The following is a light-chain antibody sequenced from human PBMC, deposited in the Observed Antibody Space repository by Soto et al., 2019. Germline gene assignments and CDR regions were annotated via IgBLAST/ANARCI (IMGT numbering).Light chain of an antibody. J-gene: IGLJ1*01. Sequence: QSVLTQPASVSGSPGQSITISCTGTSSDVGGYNYVSWYQQHPGKAPKLMIYEVSNRPSGVSNRFSGSKSGNTASLTISGLQAEDEADYYCSSYTSSRTLVFVTGTKLTVL. V-gene: IGLV2-14*01. CDR2: EVS. CDR1: SSDVGGYNY. CDR3: SSYTSSRTLV.